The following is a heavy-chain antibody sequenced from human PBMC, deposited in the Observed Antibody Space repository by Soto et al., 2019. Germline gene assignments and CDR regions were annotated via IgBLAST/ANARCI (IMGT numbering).Heavy chain of an antibody. V-gene: IGHV1-3*01. D-gene: IGHD3-22*01. CDR1: GYTFTSYA. J-gene: IGHJ3*02. Sequence: ASVKVSCKASGYTFTSYAMHWVRQAPGQRLEWMGWINAGNGNTKYSQKFQGRVTITRDTSASTAYMELSSLRSEDTAVYYCARVSIGYYYDSSGYFHAFDIWGQGTMVTVS. CDR3: ARVSIGYYYDSSGYFHAFDI. CDR2: INAGNGNT.